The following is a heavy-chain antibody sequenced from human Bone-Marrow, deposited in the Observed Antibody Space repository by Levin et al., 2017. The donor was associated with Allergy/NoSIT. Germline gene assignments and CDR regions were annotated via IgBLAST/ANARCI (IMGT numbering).Heavy chain of an antibody. J-gene: IGHJ5*01. D-gene: IGHD3-22*01. CDR3: ARDCGDLIENWFDS. Sequence: GKGLEWIGNIYHSGNTFYNPSLRSRVTISVDTSKNQFSLKLNSVTAADTAVYYCARDCGDLIENWFDSWGQGTLVTVSS. CDR2: IYHSGNT. V-gene: IGHV4-38-2*02.